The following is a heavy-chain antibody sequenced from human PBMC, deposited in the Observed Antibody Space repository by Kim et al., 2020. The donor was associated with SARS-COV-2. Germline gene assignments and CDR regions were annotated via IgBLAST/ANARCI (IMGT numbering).Heavy chain of an antibody. CDR3: ARGAHGAY. CDR1: GFTLRDYY. J-gene: IGHJ4*02. V-gene: IGHV3-11*04. CDR2: ISDSGSTR. Sequence: GGSLRLSCTASGFTLRDYYMTWNRQVRGKGLEWVSYISDSGSTRHHADSVRGRFTITRADAKNSLYPQMDGLRADDTAVYYCARGAHGAYWGQGSPAIVS.